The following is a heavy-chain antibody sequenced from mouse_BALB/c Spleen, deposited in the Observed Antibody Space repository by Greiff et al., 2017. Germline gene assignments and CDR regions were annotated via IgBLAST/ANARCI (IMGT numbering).Heavy chain of an antibody. Sequence: EVHLVESGGGLVKPGGSLKLSCAASGFTFSSYAMSWVRQSPEKRLEWVAEISSGGSYTYYPDTVTGRFTISRDNAKNTLYLEMSSLRSEDTAMYYCARGGTTAPYAMDYWGQGTSVTVSS. V-gene: IGHV5-9-4*01. D-gene: IGHD1-2*01. J-gene: IGHJ4*01. CDR2: ISSGGSYT. CDR1: GFTFSSYA. CDR3: ARGGTTAPYAMDY.